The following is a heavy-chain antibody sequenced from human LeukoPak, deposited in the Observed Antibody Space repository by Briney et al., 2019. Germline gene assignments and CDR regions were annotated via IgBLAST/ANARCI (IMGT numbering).Heavy chain of an antibody. D-gene: IGHD5-24*01. Sequence: SETLSLTCTVSGGSISSYYWSWIRQPPGKGLEWIGYIYYSGSTNYNPSLKSRVTISVDTSKNQFSLKLSSVTAADTAVYYCARKSTDGYNEGLDCWGQGTLVTVSS. CDR1: GGSISSYY. J-gene: IGHJ4*02. V-gene: IGHV4-59*01. CDR3: ARKSTDGYNEGLDC. CDR2: IYYSGST.